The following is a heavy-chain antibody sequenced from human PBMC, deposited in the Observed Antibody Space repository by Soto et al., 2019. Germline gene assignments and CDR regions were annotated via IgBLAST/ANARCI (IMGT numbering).Heavy chain of an antibody. CDR1: GFTFRGDG. D-gene: IGHD6-13*01. V-gene: IGHV3-33*01. CDR3: ARDSSSPYYYYYMDV. CDR2: IWYDGSNK. Sequence: GGSLRLSCAASGFTFRGDGMHWVRQAPGKGLEWVAVIWYDGSNKYYADSVKGRFTISRDNSKNTLYLQMNSLRAEDTAVYYCARDSSSPYYYYYMDVWGKGTTVTVSS. J-gene: IGHJ6*03.